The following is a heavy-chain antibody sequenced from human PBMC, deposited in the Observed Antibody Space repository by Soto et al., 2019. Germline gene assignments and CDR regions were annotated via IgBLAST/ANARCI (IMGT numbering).Heavy chain of an antibody. V-gene: IGHV3-21*01. J-gene: IGHJ6*02. Sequence: EVQLVESGGGLVKPGGSLRLSCAASGFTFSSYSMNWVRQAPGEGLEWVSSISSSSSYIYYADSVKGRFTISRDNAKNSLYLQMNSLRAEDTAVYYCARGRAARPRVYYYGMDVWGQGTTVTVSS. CDR2: ISSSSSYI. D-gene: IGHD6-6*01. CDR3: ARGRAARPRVYYYGMDV. CDR1: GFTFSSYS.